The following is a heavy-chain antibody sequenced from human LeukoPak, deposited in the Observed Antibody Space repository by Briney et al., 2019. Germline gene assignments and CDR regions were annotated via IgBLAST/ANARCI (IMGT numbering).Heavy chain of an antibody. V-gene: IGHV1-69*04. CDR3: ARSPSHPGYSYGY. Sequence: ASVKVSCKASGGTFSSYAISWVRQAPGQGLEWMGRIIPILGIANYAQKFQGRVTITADKSTSTAYMELSSLRSEDTAVYYCARSPSHPGYSYGYWGQGTLVTVSS. J-gene: IGHJ4*02. CDR1: GGTFSSYA. CDR2: IIPILGIA. D-gene: IGHD5-18*01.